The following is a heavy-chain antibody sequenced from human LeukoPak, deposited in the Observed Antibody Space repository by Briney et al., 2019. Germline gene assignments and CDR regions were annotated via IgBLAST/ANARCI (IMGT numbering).Heavy chain of an antibody. D-gene: IGHD1-26*01. J-gene: IGHJ4*02. Sequence: SDTLSLTCTVSGGSISSYYWSWIRQPPGKGLEWIGYIYYSGSTNYNPSLKSRVTISVDTSKNQFSLKLSSVTAADTAVYYCARDDGLGGSYDYWGQGTLVTVSS. V-gene: IGHV4-59*01. CDR2: IYYSGST. CDR1: GGSISSYY. CDR3: ARDDGLGGSYDY.